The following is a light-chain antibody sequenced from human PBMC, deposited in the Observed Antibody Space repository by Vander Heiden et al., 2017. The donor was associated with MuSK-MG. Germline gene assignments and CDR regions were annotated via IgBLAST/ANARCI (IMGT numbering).Light chain of an antibody. Sequence: EIVLTQSPATLSLSPGERATLSCRASQSVSRYLTWHQQKPGQAPRLLIYDASNRATGIPARFSGGGSGTDLTVTISSLEPEDFAIYYCQQRSDWPPWTFGQGTKVEIK. CDR3: QQRSDWPPWT. V-gene: IGKV3-11*01. J-gene: IGKJ1*01. CDR2: DAS. CDR1: QSVSRY.